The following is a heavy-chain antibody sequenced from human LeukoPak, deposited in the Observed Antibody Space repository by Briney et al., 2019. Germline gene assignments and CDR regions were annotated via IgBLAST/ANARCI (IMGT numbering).Heavy chain of an antibody. D-gene: IGHD6-19*01. CDR3: ARSGGGQYCSGWYGGYFDY. CDR1: GGTFSSYA. CDR2: IIPIFGTA. Sequence: SVKVSCKASGGTFSSYAISWVRQAPGQGLEWMGGIIPIFGTANYAQKFQGRVTITADESTSTAYMELSSLRSEDTAVYYCARSGGGQYCSGWYGGYFDYWGQGTLVTVSS. V-gene: IGHV1-69*13. J-gene: IGHJ4*02.